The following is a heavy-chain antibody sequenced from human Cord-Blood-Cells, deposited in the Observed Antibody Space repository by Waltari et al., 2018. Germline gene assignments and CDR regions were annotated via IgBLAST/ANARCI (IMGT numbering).Heavy chain of an antibody. CDR3: ARRLATIFGVVIGFDY. Sequence: QLQLQESGPGLVKPSETLSLTCTVPGGSTSSSSYYWGWIRQPPGKGLEWIGSIYYSGSTYYNPSLKSRVTISVDTSKNQFSLKLSSVTAADTAVYYCARRLATIFGVVIGFDYWGQGTLVTVSS. J-gene: IGHJ4*02. D-gene: IGHD3-3*01. CDR2: IYYSGST. CDR1: GGSTSSSSYY. V-gene: IGHV4-39*01.